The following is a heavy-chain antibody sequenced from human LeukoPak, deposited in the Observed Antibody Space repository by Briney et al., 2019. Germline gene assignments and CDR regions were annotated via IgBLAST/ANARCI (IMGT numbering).Heavy chain of an antibody. D-gene: IGHD3-16*02. J-gene: IGHJ6*03. Sequence: SETLSLTCTVSGGSISSYYWSWIRQPAGKGLEWIGRIYTSGSTNYNPSLKSRVTMSVDTSKNQFSLKLSSVTAADTAVYYCARVAIDDYVWGSYRFYYYYYMDVWGKGTTVTVSS. V-gene: IGHV4-4*07. CDR1: GGSISSYY. CDR2: IYTSGST. CDR3: ARVAIDDYVWGSYRFYYYYYMDV.